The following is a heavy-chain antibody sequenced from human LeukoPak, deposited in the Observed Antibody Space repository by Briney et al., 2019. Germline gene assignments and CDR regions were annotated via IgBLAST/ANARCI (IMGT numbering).Heavy chain of an antibody. Sequence: GASVKVSRKASGYTFTSYYMHWVRQAPGQGLEWMGIINPSGGSTSYAQKFQGRVTMTRDTSTSTVYMELSSLRSEDTAVYYCARPARGEWLFTNWGQGTLVTVSS. CDR3: ARPARGEWLFTN. CDR2: INPSGGST. CDR1: GYTFTSYY. V-gene: IGHV1-46*01. J-gene: IGHJ4*02. D-gene: IGHD3-3*01.